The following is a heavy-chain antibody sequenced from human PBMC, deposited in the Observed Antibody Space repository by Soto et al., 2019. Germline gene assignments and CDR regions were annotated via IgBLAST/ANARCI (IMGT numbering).Heavy chain of an antibody. V-gene: IGHV1-69*13. CDR1: GGSFSNFG. D-gene: IGHD5-18*01. J-gene: IGHJ4*02. CDR3: DREGSGYNF. Sequence: SVKVSCKASGGSFSNFGISWVRQAPGQGLEWMGGIVPVFGRPNYAQRFRGRLTITADESTRKGYMELISMRSDDTAVYYCDREGSGYNFWGQGTQVTVSS. CDR2: IVPVFGRP.